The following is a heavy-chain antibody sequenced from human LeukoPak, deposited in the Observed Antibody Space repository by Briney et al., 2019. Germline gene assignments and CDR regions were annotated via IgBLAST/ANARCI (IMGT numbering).Heavy chain of an antibody. J-gene: IGHJ4*02. CDR1: GGSFSGYY. Sequence: SETLSLTCAVYGGSFSGYYWSWIRQPPGKGLEWIGEINHSGSTNYNPSLKSRVTISVDTSKNQFSLKLSSVTAADTAVYYCAGLITHLRNPGDSAMVDYWGQGTLVTVSS. V-gene: IGHV4-34*01. CDR3: AGLITHLRNPGDSAMVDY. CDR2: INHSGST. D-gene: IGHD5-18*01.